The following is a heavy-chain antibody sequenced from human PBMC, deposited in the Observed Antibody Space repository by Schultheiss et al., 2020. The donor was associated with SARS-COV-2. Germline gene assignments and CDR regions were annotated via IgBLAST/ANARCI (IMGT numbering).Heavy chain of an antibody. D-gene: IGHD6-19*01. J-gene: IGHJ6*02. CDR1: GGSFSGYY. Sequence: SETLSLTCAVYGGSFSGYYWSWIRQPPGKGLEWIGSIYHSGSTYYNPSLKSRVTISVDTSKNQFSLKLSSVTAADTAVYYCARDLRYSSGWYYYGMDVWGQGTTVTVSS. CDR2: IYHSGST. CDR3: ARDLRYSSGWYYYGMDV. V-gene: IGHV4-34*01.